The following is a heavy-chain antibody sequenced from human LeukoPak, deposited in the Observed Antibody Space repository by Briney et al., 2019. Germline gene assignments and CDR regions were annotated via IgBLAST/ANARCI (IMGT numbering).Heavy chain of an antibody. CDR2: LRYDGSNQ. D-gene: IGHD3-9*01. J-gene: IGHJ4*02. Sequence: GGSLRLSCEASGLTFIRNGMHWVRQAPGKGLEWVAFLRYDGSNQYYADSVQGRFTISRDNSKNTLYLQMYSLRAEDTAVYYCARDDPHYDILTGYYPIDSWGQGTLVTVSS. CDR1: GLTFIRNG. V-gene: IGHV3-30*02. CDR3: ARDDPHYDILTGYYPIDS.